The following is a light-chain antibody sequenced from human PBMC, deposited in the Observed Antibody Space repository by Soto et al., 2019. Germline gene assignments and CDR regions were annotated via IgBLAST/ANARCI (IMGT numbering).Light chain of an antibody. J-gene: IGKJ1*01. Sequence: EIVLTQSPGTLSLSPGERATLSCRASQTVDSSLAWYQQKPGQAPRLLIYGASGRATGIPDRFSGIGSGTDFTLTISRMEPEDFAVDYCQQYGSSRTFGQGTKVDIK. CDR1: QTVDSS. CDR2: GAS. CDR3: QQYGSSRT. V-gene: IGKV3-20*01.